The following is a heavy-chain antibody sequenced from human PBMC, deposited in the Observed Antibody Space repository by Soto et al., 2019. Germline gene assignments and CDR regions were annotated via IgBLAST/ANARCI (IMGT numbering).Heavy chain of an antibody. D-gene: IGHD3-3*01. V-gene: IGHV3-7*01. Sequence: GGSLRLSCAAFGFTFSSYWMSWVRQAPGKGLEWVANIKQDGSEKYYVDSVKGRFTISRDNAKNSLYLQMNSLRAEGTAVYYCARDLYDFWSGYYDYWGQGTLVTVSS. CDR1: GFTFSSYW. CDR3: ARDLYDFWSGYYDY. CDR2: IKQDGSEK. J-gene: IGHJ4*02.